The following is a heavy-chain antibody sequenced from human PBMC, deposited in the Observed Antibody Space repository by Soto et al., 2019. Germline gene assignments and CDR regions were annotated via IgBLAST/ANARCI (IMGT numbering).Heavy chain of an antibody. CDR1: GYTFTDFG. J-gene: IGHJ5*02. D-gene: IGHD3-10*01. Sequence: QVQLVQSGAEAKKPGASVKVSCKTSGYTFTDFGISWVRQAPGQGLEWMGCISAYGSTTYAQKVQGRVTMTTDTSTSTAYMELRSLRSDDTAVYYCARRRITIVRGLMYRWFDPWGQGTLVTVSS. V-gene: IGHV1-18*01. CDR3: ARRRITIVRGLMYRWFDP. CDR2: ISAYGST.